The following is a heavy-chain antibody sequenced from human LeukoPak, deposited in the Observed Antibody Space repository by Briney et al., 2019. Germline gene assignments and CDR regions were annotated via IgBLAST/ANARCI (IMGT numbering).Heavy chain of an antibody. J-gene: IGHJ4*02. CDR1: GFTFSSYA. Sequence: PGGSLRLSCAASGFTFSSYAMHWVRQAPVKGLEWVAVISYDGSNKYYADSVKGRFTISRDNSKNTLYLQMNSLRAEDTAVYYCARDLTGYSSGSYWGQGTLVTVSS. D-gene: IGHD6-19*01. CDR2: ISYDGSNK. CDR3: ARDLTGYSSGSY. V-gene: IGHV3-30-3*01.